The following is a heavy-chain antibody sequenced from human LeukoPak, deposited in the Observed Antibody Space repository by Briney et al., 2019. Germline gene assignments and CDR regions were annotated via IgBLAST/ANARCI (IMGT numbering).Heavy chain of an antibody. V-gene: IGHV3-23*01. D-gene: IGHD4-17*01. J-gene: IGHJ6*03. CDR1: GFTFSSYG. Sequence: GGSLRLSCAASGFTFSSYGMSWVRQAPGKWLEWVSAMSGSGGSTYYADSVKGRFTISRDNSKNTLYLQMNSLRAEDTAVYYCARGSSTVTTYYYYYMDVWGKGTTVTVSS. CDR3: ARGSSTVTTYYYYYMDV. CDR2: MSGSGGST.